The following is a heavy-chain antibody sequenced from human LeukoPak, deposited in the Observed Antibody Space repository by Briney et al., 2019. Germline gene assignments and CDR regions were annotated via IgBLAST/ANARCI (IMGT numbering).Heavy chain of an antibody. CDR3: TRDHRHYYDSSGYYYAIYY. CDR2: IRSKAYGGTT. V-gene: IGHV3-49*03. CDR1: GFTFSSYA. D-gene: IGHD3-22*01. Sequence: GGSLRLSCAASGFTFSSYAMSWFRQAPGKGLEWVGFIRSKAYGGTTEYAASVKGRFTISRDDSKSIAYLQMNSLKTEDTAVYYCTRDHRHYYDSSGYYYAIYYWGQGTLVTVSS. J-gene: IGHJ4*02.